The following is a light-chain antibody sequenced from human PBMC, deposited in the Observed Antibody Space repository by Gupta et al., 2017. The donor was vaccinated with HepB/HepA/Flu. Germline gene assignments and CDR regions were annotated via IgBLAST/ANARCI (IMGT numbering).Light chain of an antibody. CDR1: GSDVGGYNY. CDR3: SSYTSTSTLV. J-gene: IGLJ3*02. CDR2: DVT. V-gene: IGLV2-14*03. Sequence: QSALTQPASVSESPGQSITISCTGTGSDVGGYNYVSWYQQHPGKVPQLIIYDVTGRPSGVSNRFSGSKSGNTASLTISGLQAEDEADYYCSSYTSTSTLVFGGGTNLTVL.